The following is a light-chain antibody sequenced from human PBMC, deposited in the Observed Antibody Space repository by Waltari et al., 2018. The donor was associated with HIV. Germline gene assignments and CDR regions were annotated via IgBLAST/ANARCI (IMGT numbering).Light chain of an antibody. CDR2: YDN. V-gene: IGLV3-21*04. J-gene: IGLJ3*02. CDR1: NIGGKS. Sequence: SYVLTQPPSVSVAPGKTARITCAGANIGGKSVHWYQQKAGHAPVLVIYYDNVRPSGIPERFSGFNSGNTATLTISGVEAGDEADYYCQVWDSSSKHVVFGGGTKLTAL. CDR3: QVWDSSSKHVV.